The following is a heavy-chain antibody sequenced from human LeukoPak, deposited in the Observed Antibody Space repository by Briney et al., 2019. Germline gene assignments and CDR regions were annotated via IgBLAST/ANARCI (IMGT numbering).Heavy chain of an antibody. CDR1: GFTFSSYW. Sequence: GGSLRPSCVASGFTFSSYWMSWVRQAPGKGLEWVANIKEDGSEKYYVDSVRGRFTLSRDNAENSLYLQMNSLRAEDTAVYYCARDHHDVLTGYYSNYYNYYYMDVWGKGTTVTVSS. V-gene: IGHV3-7*01. CDR3: ARDHHDVLTGYYSNYYNYYYMDV. D-gene: IGHD3-9*01. J-gene: IGHJ6*03. CDR2: IKEDGSEK.